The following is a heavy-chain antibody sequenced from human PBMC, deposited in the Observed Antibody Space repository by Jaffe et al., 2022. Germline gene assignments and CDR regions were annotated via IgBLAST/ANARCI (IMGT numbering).Heavy chain of an antibody. Sequence: EVQLVQSGAEVKKPGESLKISCKGSGYSFTSYWIGWVRQMPGKGLEWMGIIYPGDSDTRYSPSFQGQVTISADKSISTAYLQWSSLKASDTAMYYCASSSEGWLRLIDAFDIWGQGTMVTVSS. V-gene: IGHV5-51*03. CDR2: IYPGDSDT. CDR1: GYSFTSYW. J-gene: IGHJ3*02. D-gene: IGHD5-12*01. CDR3: ASSSEGWLRLIDAFDI.